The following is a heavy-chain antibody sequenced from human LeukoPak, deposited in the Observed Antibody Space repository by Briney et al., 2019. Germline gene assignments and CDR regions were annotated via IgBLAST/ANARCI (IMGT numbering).Heavy chain of an antibody. CDR2: LTNTGGTK. Sequence: GGSLRLSRTASGFTFDAYAMNWVRQAPGKGLEWVSGLTNTGGTKYYADSVKGRFSISRDNSKITVSLQMNSLSADDTAVYYCARSAYLDSSGYYFDFWGQGTLVTVSS. CDR3: ARSAYLDSSGYYFDF. CDR1: GFTFDAYA. D-gene: IGHD3-22*01. V-gene: IGHV3-23*01. J-gene: IGHJ4*02.